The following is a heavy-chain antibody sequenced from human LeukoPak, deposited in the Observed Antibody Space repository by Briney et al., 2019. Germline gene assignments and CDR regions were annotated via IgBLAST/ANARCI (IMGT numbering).Heavy chain of an antibody. Sequence: PGGSLRLSCAASGFTFSSYAMSWVRQAPGKGLEWVSAISGSGGSTYHADSLKGRFTISRDNSKNTLYLQMNSLRAEDTAVYYCANGPSSYAEGAFDIWGQGTMVTVSS. J-gene: IGHJ3*02. CDR2: ISGSGGST. CDR3: ANGPSSYAEGAFDI. V-gene: IGHV3-23*01. CDR1: GFTFSSYA. D-gene: IGHD6-19*01.